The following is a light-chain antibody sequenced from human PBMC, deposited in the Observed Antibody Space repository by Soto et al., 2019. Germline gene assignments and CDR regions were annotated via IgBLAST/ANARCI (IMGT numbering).Light chain of an antibody. CDR3: SSYTTSNTRQIV. J-gene: IGLJ1*01. Sequence: QSVLTQPASVSGSPGQSITISCTGTSTDVGRYNYVSWYQQHPGKAPKLMVYDVSNRPSWVSNRFSGSKSGNTASLTISGLQAEDEADYYCSSYTTSNTRQIVFGTGTKVTVL. V-gene: IGLV2-14*01. CDR1: STDVGRYNY. CDR2: DVS.